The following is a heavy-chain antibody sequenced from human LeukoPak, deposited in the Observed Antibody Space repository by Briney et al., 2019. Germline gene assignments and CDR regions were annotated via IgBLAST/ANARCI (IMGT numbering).Heavy chain of an antibody. D-gene: IGHD2-15*01. CDR2: MSSSGGTT. V-gene: IGHV3-48*03. J-gene: IGHJ3*02. CDR1: GFTFSTYA. CDR3: VRDPLGSGHDTFDI. Sequence: PGGSLRLSCAASGFTFSTYAMHWVRLAPGKRLQWVSFMSSSGGTTYYAESVRGRFASSRDNAKNSLYLQMNSLRAEDTAVYYCVRDPLGSGHDTFDIWGQGTMVTVSS.